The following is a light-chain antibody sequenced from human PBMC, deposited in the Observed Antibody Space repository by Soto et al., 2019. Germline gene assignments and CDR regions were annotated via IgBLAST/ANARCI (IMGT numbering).Light chain of an antibody. V-gene: IGLV1-40*01. Sequence: QSVLTQSPSVSGAPGQRVTISCTGSSSNIGAGYNVHWYQQHPGTAPKLLIYGNNNRPSGVPDGFSGSKSGTSGSLAITGLQAEDEADYYCQSSDSSMSGVVFGGGTKLTVL. CDR3: QSSDSSMSGVV. CDR1: SSNIGAGYN. CDR2: GNN. J-gene: IGLJ3*02.